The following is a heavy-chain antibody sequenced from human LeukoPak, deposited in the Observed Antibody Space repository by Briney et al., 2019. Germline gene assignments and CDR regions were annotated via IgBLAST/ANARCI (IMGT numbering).Heavy chain of an antibody. CDR1: GFTFSSYE. CDR2: ISSSSSYI. J-gene: IGHJ1*01. V-gene: IGHV3-21*01. Sequence: GGSLRLSCAASGFTFSSYEMNWVRQAPGKGLEWVSSISSSSSYIYYADSVKGRFTISRDNAKNSLYLQMNSLRAEDTAVYYCARDPGYYDSSGYFPAYFQHWGQGTLVTVSS. D-gene: IGHD3-22*01. CDR3: ARDPGYYDSSGYFPAYFQH.